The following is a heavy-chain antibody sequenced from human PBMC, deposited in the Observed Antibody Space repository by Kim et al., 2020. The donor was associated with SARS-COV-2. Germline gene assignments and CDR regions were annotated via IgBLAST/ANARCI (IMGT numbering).Heavy chain of an antibody. D-gene: IGHD4-17*01. V-gene: IGHV4-30-4*01. Sequence: SETLSLTCTVSGGSISSGDYYWSWIRQPPGKGLEWIGYIFYSGSTYYNPSLKSRVTISVDTSKNQFSLKLSSVTAADTAVYYCATGDYGLYFDYWGQGTLVTVSS. J-gene: IGHJ4*02. CDR2: IFYSGST. CDR3: ATGDYGLYFDY. CDR1: GGSISSGDYY.